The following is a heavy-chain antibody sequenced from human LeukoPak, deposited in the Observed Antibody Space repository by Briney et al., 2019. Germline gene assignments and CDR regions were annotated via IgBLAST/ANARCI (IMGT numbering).Heavy chain of an antibody. J-gene: IGHJ4*02. Sequence: GGSLRLSCAASGFTFSSYAMHWVRQAPGKGLEWVAVISYDGSNKYYADSVKGRFTISRDNSKNTLYLQMNSLRAEDTAVYYCARDLPDYWGQGTLVTVSS. D-gene: IGHD5/OR15-5a*01. V-gene: IGHV3-30-3*01. CDR3: ARDLPDY. CDR2: ISYDGSNK. CDR1: GFTFSSYA.